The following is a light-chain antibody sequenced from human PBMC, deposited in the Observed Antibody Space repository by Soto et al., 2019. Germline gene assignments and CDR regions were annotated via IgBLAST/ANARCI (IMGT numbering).Light chain of an antibody. CDR3: AAWDDSLNGLV. J-gene: IGLJ1*01. Sequence: QSVLTQPASASGTPQQRVTISCSGSSSNIGSNTVNWYQQLPGTAPKLLIYINNQRPSGVPGRFSGSRSGTSASLDISGLQSEDEADYYCAAWDDSLNGLVFGTGTKVTVL. CDR1: SSNIGSNT. V-gene: IGLV1-44*01. CDR2: INN.